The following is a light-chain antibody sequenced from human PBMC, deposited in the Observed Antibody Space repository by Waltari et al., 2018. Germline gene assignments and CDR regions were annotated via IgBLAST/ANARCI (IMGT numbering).Light chain of an antibody. Sequence: QSALTQPRPVSGSPGQSVTISCTGTSSDVGGYNYVSWYQQHPGKAPKRMIYDVSKRPSGVPDRFSCSKAGNTASLTISGLQAEDEADYYCCSYAGSYTLVFGGGTKLTVL. CDR1: SSDVGGYNY. CDR3: CSYAGSYTLV. V-gene: IGLV2-11*01. CDR2: DVS. J-gene: IGLJ2*01.